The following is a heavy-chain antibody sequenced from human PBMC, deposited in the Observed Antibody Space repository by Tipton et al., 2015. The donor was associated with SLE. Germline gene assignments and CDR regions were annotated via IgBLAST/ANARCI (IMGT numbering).Heavy chain of an antibody. Sequence: TLSLTCTVSGGSLSSYYWSWIRQSPEKGLEWIGYLSYSGSTNYNPSLESRVTISVDTSKNQFSLKLSSVTAADTAVYYCARTQLRVSPNAFDIWGQGTMVTVSS. V-gene: IGHV4-59*08. CDR3: ARTQLRVSPNAFDI. CDR1: GGSLSSYY. J-gene: IGHJ3*02. D-gene: IGHD3-3*01. CDR2: LSYSGST.